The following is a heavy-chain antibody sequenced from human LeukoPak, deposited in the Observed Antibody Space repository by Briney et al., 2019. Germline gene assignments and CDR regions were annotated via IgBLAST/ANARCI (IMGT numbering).Heavy chain of an antibody. J-gene: IGHJ4*02. CDR3: TREMVMIDY. V-gene: IGHV3-7*03. D-gene: IGHD4-23*01. CDR2: IKQDGSEK. CDR1: GFIFTDYW. Sequence: GGSLRLSCAASGFIFTDYWMSWVRQAPGKGLEWVANIKQDGSEKYYVGSVKGRFAISRDNAKSSLYLQMNSLRAEDTAVYYCTREMVMIDYWGQGNLVTVSS.